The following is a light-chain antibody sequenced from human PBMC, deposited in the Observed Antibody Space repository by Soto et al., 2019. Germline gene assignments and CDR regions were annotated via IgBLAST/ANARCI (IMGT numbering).Light chain of an antibody. CDR1: SSDVGGYNY. Sequence: QSALTQPPSASGSPGQSVTISCTGTSSDVGGYNYVSWYQQHPGKAPKLMIYEVTKRASGVPDRFSGSKSGNTASLTVSGLQAEDEADYYCSSYAGSNNFGVFGGGTQLTVL. CDR2: EVT. V-gene: IGLV2-8*01. CDR3: SSYAGSNNFGV. J-gene: IGLJ3*02.